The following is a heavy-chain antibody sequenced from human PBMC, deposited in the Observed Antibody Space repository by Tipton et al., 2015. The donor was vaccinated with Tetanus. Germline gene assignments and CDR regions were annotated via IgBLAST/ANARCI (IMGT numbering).Heavy chain of an antibody. D-gene: IGHD7-27*01. Sequence: RSLRLSCATSGFPFHSYHMAWVRQAPGKGLEWVATTSFDGTAKYYAASVKGRFTISRDNPKSTLYLQMATLTAEDTAMYYCVRMVNWGRYLDSWGQGTLVTVSS. CDR2: TSFDGTAK. CDR3: VRMVNWGRYLDS. J-gene: IGHJ4*02. V-gene: IGHV3-30-3*01. CDR1: GFPFHSYH.